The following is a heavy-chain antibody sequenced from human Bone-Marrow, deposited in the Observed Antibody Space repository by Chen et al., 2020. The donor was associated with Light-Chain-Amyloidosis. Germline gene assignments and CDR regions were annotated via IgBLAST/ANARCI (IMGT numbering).Heavy chain of an antibody. CDR1: GDSITSSTDY. CDR3: VSSRYSTVPFEA. CDR2: TYSSGSS. D-gene: IGHD3-16*02. J-gene: IGHJ1*01. V-gene: IGHV4-39*07. Sequence: QVQLQLSGPGLVKPSETLSLKCSVSGDSITSSTDYWGWIRQPPGKGLEYIASTYSSGSSYYKPALNSRDTISVDTSKTQFSLRLTPATAADTAVYYCVSSRYSTVPFEAWGQGSLVTVSS.